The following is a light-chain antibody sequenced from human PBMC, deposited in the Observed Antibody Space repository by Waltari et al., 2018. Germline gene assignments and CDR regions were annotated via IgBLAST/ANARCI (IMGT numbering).Light chain of an antibody. CDR1: SSDIGGYNY. Sequence: QSALTQPASVSGSPGQSITISCAGTSSDIGGYNYVSWYQQHPGKAPKPIIFDVTRWPSGVSHRVSGSKSGNTASLTISGLQAEDEADYYCTSYTSTNTVIFGGGTKVTVL. CDR3: TSYTSTNTVI. J-gene: IGLJ2*01. CDR2: DVT. V-gene: IGLV2-14*03.